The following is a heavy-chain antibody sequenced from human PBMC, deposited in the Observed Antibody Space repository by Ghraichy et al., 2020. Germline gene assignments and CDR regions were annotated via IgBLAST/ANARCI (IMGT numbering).Heavy chain of an antibody. CDR3: ARRVTTPAGTRYYYYMDV. V-gene: IGHV4-59*08. CDR1: GGSISSYY. CDR2: IYYSGST. D-gene: IGHD6-13*01. Sequence: SETLSLTCTVSGGSISSYYWSWIRQPPGKGLEWIGYIYYSGSTNYNPSLKSRVTISVDMSKNQFSLKLSSVTAADTAVYYCARRVTTPAGTRYYYYMDVWGKGTTVTVSS. J-gene: IGHJ6*03.